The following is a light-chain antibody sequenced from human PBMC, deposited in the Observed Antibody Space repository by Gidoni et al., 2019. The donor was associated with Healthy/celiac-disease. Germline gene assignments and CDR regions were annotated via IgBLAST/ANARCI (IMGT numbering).Light chain of an antibody. CDR1: KLGDKY. Sequence: YELTQPPSVSVSPGQTASITCSGDKLGDKYACWYQQKPGQSPVLVIYQDSKRPSGIPERFSGSNSGNTATLTISGTQAMDEADYYCQAWDSSTAVFGGGTKLTVL. V-gene: IGLV3-1*01. CDR2: QDS. CDR3: QAWDSSTAV. J-gene: IGLJ2*01.